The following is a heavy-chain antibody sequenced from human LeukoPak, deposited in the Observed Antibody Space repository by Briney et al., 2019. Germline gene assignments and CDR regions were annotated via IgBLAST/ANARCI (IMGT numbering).Heavy chain of an antibody. Sequence: GGSLRLTCAASGFTFTNFGMHWVRQAPGKGLEWVAFTNYLGSTRFYADSVKGRFTVSRDDSMSTLYLQMNSLRPEDMAVYYCAKDRDWAFDYWGQGTLVTVSS. D-gene: IGHD3/OR15-3a*01. CDR1: GFTFTNFG. CDR2: TNYLGSTR. J-gene: IGHJ4*02. CDR3: AKDRDWAFDY. V-gene: IGHV3-30*02.